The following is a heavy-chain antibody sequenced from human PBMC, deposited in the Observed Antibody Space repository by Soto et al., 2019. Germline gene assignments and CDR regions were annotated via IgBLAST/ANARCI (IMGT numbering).Heavy chain of an antibody. CDR2: ISSNGGST. Sequence: GGSLRLSCAASGFTFSSYAMHWVRQAPGKGLEYVSAISSNGGSTYYANSVKGRFTISRDNSKNTLYLQMGSLRAEGMAVYYCARDREYSSSRYYYYYMDVWGKGTTVTVSS. J-gene: IGHJ6*03. V-gene: IGHV3-64*01. D-gene: IGHD6-6*01. CDR3: ARDREYSSSRYYYYYMDV. CDR1: GFTFSSYA.